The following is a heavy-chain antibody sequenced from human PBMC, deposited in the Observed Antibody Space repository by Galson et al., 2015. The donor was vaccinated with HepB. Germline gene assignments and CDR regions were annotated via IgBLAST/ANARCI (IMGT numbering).Heavy chain of an antibody. V-gene: IGHV3-48*03. J-gene: IGHJ4*02. D-gene: IGHD6-13*01. Sequence: SLRLSCAASGFTFSSYEMNWVRQAPGKGLEWVSYISGSGSTIYYADSVKGRFTISRDNAKNSLYLQMNSLRAEDTAVYYCAREAAAGTFDYWGQGTLVTVSS. CDR2: ISGSGSTI. CDR1: GFTFSSYE. CDR3: AREAAAGTFDY.